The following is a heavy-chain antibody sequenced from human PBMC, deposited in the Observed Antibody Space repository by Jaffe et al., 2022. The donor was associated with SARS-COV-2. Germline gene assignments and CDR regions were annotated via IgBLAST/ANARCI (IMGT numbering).Heavy chain of an antibody. J-gene: IGHJ6*02. CDR3: GYDCKSYDFWSGYYYYYYGMDV. Sequence: EVQLLESGGGLVQPGGSLRLSCAASGFTFSSYAMSWVRQAPGKGLEWVSAISGSGGSTYYADSVKGRFTISRDNSKNTLYLQMNSLRAEDTAVYYCGYDCKSYDFWSGYYYYYYGMDVWGQGTTVTVSS. CDR1: GFTFSSYA. CDR2: ISGSGGST. V-gene: IGHV3-23*01. D-gene: IGHD3-3*01.